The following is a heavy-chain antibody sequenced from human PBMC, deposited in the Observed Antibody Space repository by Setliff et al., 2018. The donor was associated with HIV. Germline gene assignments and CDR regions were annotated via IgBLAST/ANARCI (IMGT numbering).Heavy chain of an antibody. V-gene: IGHV1-2*06. CDR1: GYTFTGYF. CDR2: INPNNGGT. J-gene: IGHJ6*02. Sequence: RASVKVSCKASGYTFTGYFIHWVRQAPGQGLEWVGRINPNNGGTNYAQKFQGRVTMTRDTSISTAYMELNRLRSDDTAVYYCARDDEMGTVTEHYYYGMGVWGQGTTVTVSS. D-gene: IGHD4-4*01. CDR3: ARDDEMGTVTEHYYYGMGV.